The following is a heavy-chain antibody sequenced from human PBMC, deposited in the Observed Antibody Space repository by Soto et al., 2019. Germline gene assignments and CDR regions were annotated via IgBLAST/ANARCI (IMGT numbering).Heavy chain of an antibody. J-gene: IGHJ4*02. CDR1: GYTFTSYD. V-gene: IGHV1-8*01. CDR3: ARGASENDY. Sequence: QVQLVQSGAEVKRPGASVKVSCKTSGYTFTSYDINRVRHAAGQGLEWMGSIHPNSGNTGYAQKFQGRVTMTRNTSISTAYMELSSLRSEDTAVYYCARGASENDYWGQGTLVTVSS. CDR2: IHPNSGNT.